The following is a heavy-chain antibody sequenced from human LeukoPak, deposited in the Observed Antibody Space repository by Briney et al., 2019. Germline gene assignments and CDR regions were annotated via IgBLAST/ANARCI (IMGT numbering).Heavy chain of an antibody. Sequence: SETLSLTCTVSGGSINSYYWSWIRHPPGKGLEYIGYIYYSGSTNYNPSLKSRVTISVDTSKNQFSLKLSSVTAADTAVYYCARFKREYGSGSYGSYYYYMDVWGKGTTVTISS. D-gene: IGHD3-10*01. CDR3: ARFKREYGSGSYGSYYYYMDV. J-gene: IGHJ6*03. CDR2: IYYSGST. CDR1: GGSINSYY. V-gene: IGHV4-59*12.